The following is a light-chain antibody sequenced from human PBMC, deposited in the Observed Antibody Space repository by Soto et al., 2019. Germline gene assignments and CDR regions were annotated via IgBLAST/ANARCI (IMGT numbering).Light chain of an antibody. J-gene: IGKJ2*01. V-gene: IGKV3-20*01. CDR3: HQYGSSPRT. Sequence: EIVLTQSPGTLSLSPGARATLSCRASQSVTSNYLAWFQQQPGQAPRLLIYGASRRATGIPDRFSGSGSGTDFTLTISRLEPEDFAVYFCHQYGSSPRTFGQGTKLDIK. CDR2: GAS. CDR1: QSVTSNY.